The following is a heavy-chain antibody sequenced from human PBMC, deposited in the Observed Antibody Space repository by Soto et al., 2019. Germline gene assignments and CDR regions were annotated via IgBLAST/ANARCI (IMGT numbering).Heavy chain of an antibody. CDR3: ATWGGLLWFGELLADYYYYGMDV. V-gene: IGHV4-39*01. CDR2: IYYSGST. J-gene: IGHJ6*02. Sequence: PSETLSLTCTVSGGSISSSSYYWGWIRQPPGKGLEWIGSIYYSGSTYYNPSLKSRVTISVDTSKNQFSLKLSSVTAADTAVYYCATWGGLLWFGELLADYYYYGMDVWGQGTTVTVSS. D-gene: IGHD3-10*01. CDR1: GGSISSSSYY.